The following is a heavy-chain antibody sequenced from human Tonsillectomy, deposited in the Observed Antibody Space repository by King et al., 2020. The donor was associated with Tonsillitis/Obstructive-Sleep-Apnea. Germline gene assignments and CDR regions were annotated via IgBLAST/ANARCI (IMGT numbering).Heavy chain of an antibody. Sequence: QLQESGPGLVKPSGTLSLTCAVSGVSISSPNWWHWVRQPPGKGLEWIGEVYDAGTANYNPSLKSRVTISVEKSKNQFSLRLSSVTAADTAVYFCARTRSGDYGSTGYYYMDVWGKGTTVIVSS. CDR1: GVSISSPNW. J-gene: IGHJ6*03. V-gene: IGHV4-4*02. CDR2: VYDAGTA. CDR3: ARTRSGDYGSTGYYYMDV. D-gene: IGHD4-17*01.